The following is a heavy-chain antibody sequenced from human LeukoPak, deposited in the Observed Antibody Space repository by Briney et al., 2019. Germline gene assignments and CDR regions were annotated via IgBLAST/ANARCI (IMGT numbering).Heavy chain of an antibody. CDR2: ISWNSGSI. Sequence: PDRSLRLSCAASGFTFDDYAMHWVRQAPGKGLEWVSGISWNSGSIGYADSVKGRFTISRDNAKNSLYLQMNSLRAEDMALYYCAKGFCSSTSCYVDYWGQGTLVTVSS. J-gene: IGHJ4*02. CDR3: AKGFCSSTSCYVDY. CDR1: GFTFDDYA. D-gene: IGHD2-2*01. V-gene: IGHV3-9*03.